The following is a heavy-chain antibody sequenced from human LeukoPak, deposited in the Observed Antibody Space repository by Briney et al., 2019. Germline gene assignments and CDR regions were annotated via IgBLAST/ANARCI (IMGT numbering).Heavy chain of an antibody. CDR1: GGSISSSNW. J-gene: IGHJ4*02. Sequence: SETLSLTCAVSGGSISSSNWWSWVRQPPGKGLEWIGEIYHSGSTNYNPSLKSRVTISVDKSKNQFSLKLSSVTAADTAVYYCLGYCSGGSRYSGFDYWGQGTLVTVSS. CDR2: IYHSGST. D-gene: IGHD2-15*01. V-gene: IGHV4-4*02. CDR3: LGYCSGGSRYSGFDY.